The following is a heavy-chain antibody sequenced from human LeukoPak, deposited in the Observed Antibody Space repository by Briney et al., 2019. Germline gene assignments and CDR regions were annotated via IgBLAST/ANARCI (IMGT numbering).Heavy chain of an antibody. CDR1: GGSISSYY. CDR3: ARHRVVRGLIPY. D-gene: IGHD3-10*01. Sequence: SETLSLTCTVSGGSISSYYWNWIRQPPGKGLEWIGYIYYSGTTDYNPSLKSRVTISVDTSQNQFSLKLNSVTAADTAVYYCARHRVVRGLIPYWGQGTLVTVSS. CDR2: IYYSGTT. V-gene: IGHV4-59*08. J-gene: IGHJ4*02.